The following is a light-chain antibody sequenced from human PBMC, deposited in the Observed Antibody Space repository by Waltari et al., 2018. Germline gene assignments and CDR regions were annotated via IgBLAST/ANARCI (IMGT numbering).Light chain of an antibody. V-gene: IGLV3-1*01. CDR2: QDS. CDR1: QLGDKY. CDR3: QAWDSSTAV. Sequence: SYELTQPPSVSVSPGQTASITCSGDQLGDKYACWYQQKPGQSPVLVIYQDSKRPSGIPERFSGSNSGNTATLTISGTQAMDEADYYCQAWDSSTAVFGGGTKLTVL. J-gene: IGLJ2*01.